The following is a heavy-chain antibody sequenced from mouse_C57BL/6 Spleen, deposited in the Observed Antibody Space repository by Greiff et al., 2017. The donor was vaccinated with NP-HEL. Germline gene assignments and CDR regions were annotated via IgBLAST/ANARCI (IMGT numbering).Heavy chain of an antibody. J-gene: IGHJ4*01. D-gene: IGHD3-2*02. V-gene: IGHV1-26*01. CDR1: GYTFTDYY. CDR2: INPNNGGT. Sequence: EVQLQQSGPELVKPGASVKLSCKASGYTFTDYYMNWVKQSHGKSLEWIGDINPNNGGTSYNQKFKGKATLTVDKSSSTAYMELRSLTSEDSAVYYCARGGQLRLYAMDYWGQGTSVTVSS. CDR3: ARGGQLRLYAMDY.